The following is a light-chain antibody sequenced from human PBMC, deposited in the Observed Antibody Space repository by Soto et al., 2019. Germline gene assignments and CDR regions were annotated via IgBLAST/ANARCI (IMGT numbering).Light chain of an antibody. V-gene: IGKV3-20*01. CDR3: QQYCSYPFT. CDR1: QSVSFSY. Sequence: EIVLTQSPGTLSLSAGERATLSCRASQSVSFSYLAWYQQTPGQAPMLLIYGATSRVTAIPDRFSGSGSGTDFTLTISSLEPEDFAVYYCQQYCSYPFTFGRGTNVEIK. J-gene: IGKJ3*01. CDR2: GAT.